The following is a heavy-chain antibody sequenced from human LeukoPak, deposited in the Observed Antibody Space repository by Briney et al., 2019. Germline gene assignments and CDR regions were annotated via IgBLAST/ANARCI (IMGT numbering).Heavy chain of an antibody. V-gene: IGHV1-18*01. CDR3: AREVAARPHDAYDI. CDR2: ISGYNGFT. Sequence: ASVKVSCKSSGYTFSSYGIAWVRQAPGQGLEWMGWISGYNGFTDYAQNFQDRLTMTTDRITSTAYMELKNLRSDDTAVYYCAREVAARPHDAYDIWGQGTMVTVSS. CDR1: GYTFSSYG. D-gene: IGHD6-6*01. J-gene: IGHJ3*02.